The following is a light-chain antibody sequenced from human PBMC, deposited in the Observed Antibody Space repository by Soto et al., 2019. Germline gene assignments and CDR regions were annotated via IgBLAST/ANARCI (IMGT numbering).Light chain of an antibody. CDR2: DND. V-gene: IGLV1-44*01. Sequence: QSVLTQSPSVSGTPGQRVTMSCSGSTSNIGNNPVNWYQQSPGTAPKLLMYDNDQRPSGVAGRFSGSKSGTSASLAISGLQSEDETEYYCATWDDTVSGYVFGTGTKLTVL. CDR1: TSNIGNNP. J-gene: IGLJ1*01. CDR3: ATWDDTVSGYV.